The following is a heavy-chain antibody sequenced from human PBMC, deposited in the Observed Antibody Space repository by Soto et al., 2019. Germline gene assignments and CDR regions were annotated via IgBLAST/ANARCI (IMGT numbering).Heavy chain of an antibody. Sequence: EVQLVESGGGLVQPGGSLRLSCAASGFTFISYSMNWVRQAPGKGLEWVSYISSSSTTIYYADSVKGRFTISRDNAKNSLYRQRNRLRAEDTAVYYCARARTTGTRSYYYYMDVWGKGTTVTVSS. CDR3: ARARTTGTRSYYYYMDV. CDR1: GFTFISYS. CDR2: ISSSSTTI. D-gene: IGHD1-1*01. J-gene: IGHJ6*03. V-gene: IGHV3-48*01.